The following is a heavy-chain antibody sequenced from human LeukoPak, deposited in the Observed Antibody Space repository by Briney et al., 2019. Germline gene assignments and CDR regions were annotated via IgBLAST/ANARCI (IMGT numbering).Heavy chain of an antibody. CDR2: IYSGGST. Sequence: GGSLRLSCAASGFTVSSNYMSWVRQAPGKGLEWVSVIYSGGSTYYADSVKGRFTISRDNAKNSLYLQMNSLRDEDTAVYYCASHLHYDILTGYYKDYWGQGTLVTVSS. CDR3: ASHLHYDILTGYYKDY. CDR1: GFTVSSNY. D-gene: IGHD3-9*01. V-gene: IGHV3-53*01. J-gene: IGHJ4*02.